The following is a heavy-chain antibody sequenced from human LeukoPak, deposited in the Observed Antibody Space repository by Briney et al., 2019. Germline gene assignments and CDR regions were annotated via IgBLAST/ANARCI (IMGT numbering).Heavy chain of an antibody. CDR1: GGTFSSYA. CDR2: TIPIFGTA. V-gene: IGHV1-69*13. J-gene: IGHJ5*02. D-gene: IGHD4-11*01. CDR3: ARDAVRTYWFDP. Sequence: SVKVSCKASGGTFSSYAISWVRQAPGQGLEWMGGTIPIFGTANYAQKFQGRVTITADESTSTAYMELSSLRSEDTAVYYCARDAVRTYWFDPWGQGTLVTVSS.